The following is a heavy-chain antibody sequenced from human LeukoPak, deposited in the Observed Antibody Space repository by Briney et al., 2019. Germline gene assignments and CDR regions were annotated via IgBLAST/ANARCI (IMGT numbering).Heavy chain of an antibody. D-gene: IGHD5-12*01. V-gene: IGHV5-51*01. CDR1: GYSISSGYY. CDR3: ARLGYSGYYYYMDV. J-gene: IGHJ6*03. CDR2: IYPGDSDT. Sequence: ETLSLTCTVSGYSISSGYYWGWIRQPPGKGLEWIGIIYPGDSDTRYSPSFQGQVTISADKSISTAYLQWGSLQASDTAMYYCARLGYSGYYYYMDVWGKGTTVTISS.